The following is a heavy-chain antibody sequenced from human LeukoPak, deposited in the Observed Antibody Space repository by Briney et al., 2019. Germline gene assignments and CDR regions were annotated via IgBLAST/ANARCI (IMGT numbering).Heavy chain of an antibody. D-gene: IGHD3-22*01. V-gene: IGHV1-46*01. CDR1: GYTFTSYY. J-gene: IGHJ4*02. Sequence: ASVKVSCKVSGYTFTSYYMHWVRQAPGQGLEWMGIINPSGGSTSYAQKFQGRVTMTRDTSTSTVYMELSSLRSEDTAVYYCARDPDYYDSSGRLGFDYWGQGTLVTVSS. CDR3: ARDPDYYDSSGRLGFDY. CDR2: INPSGGST.